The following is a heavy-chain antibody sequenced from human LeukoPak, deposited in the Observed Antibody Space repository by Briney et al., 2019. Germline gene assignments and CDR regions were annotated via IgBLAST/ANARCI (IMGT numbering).Heavy chain of an antibody. J-gene: IGHJ3*02. Sequence: PGGSLRLSCVASGSTFSSQGMHWVRQAPGKGLEWVANIKQDGSEKYYVDSVKGRFTISRDNAKNSLYLQMNSLRAEDTAVYYCASRYYDSSGYDAFDIWGQGTMVTVSS. CDR3: ASRYYDSSGYDAFDI. V-gene: IGHV3-7*01. CDR2: IKQDGSEK. D-gene: IGHD3-22*01. CDR1: GSTFSSQG.